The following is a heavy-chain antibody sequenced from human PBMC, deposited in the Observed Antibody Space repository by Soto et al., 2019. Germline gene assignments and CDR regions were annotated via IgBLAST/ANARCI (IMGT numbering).Heavy chain of an antibody. J-gene: IGHJ4*02. V-gene: IGHV1-3*01. CDR2: INPGNGDT. D-gene: IGHD3-22*01. CDR1: GYTFNKYP. Sequence: QVQVVQSGAEVKKPGASVKVSCKTSGYTFNKYPIHWVRQAPGQGLEWMGWINPGNGDTGYSQKFQVRVTITRDTSARTAYMDLSSLRSEDTAVYYCARKDYYDSGMYYFDYWGQGTLVTVSS. CDR3: ARKDYYDSGMYYFDY.